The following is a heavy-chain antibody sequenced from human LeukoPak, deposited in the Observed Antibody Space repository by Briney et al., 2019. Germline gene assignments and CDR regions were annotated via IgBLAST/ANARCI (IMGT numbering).Heavy chain of an antibody. Sequence: GGTLRLSCAASEFTFNSYGMHWVRQAPGKGLEWVAVISYDGSNKYNEDSVKGRFTISRDNSKNTLYLQMNSLRAEDTAVYYCANLATVTTRGVFDIWGQGTMVTVSS. V-gene: IGHV3-30*18. J-gene: IGHJ3*02. D-gene: IGHD4-17*01. CDR2: ISYDGSNK. CDR1: EFTFNSYG. CDR3: ANLATVTTRGVFDI.